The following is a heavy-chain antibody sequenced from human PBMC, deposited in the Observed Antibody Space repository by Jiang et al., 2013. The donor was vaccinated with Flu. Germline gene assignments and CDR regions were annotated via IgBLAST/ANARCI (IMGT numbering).Heavy chain of an antibody. CDR2: INHSGST. V-gene: IGHV4-4*02. D-gene: IGHD1-26*01. J-gene: IGHJ3*02. CDR1: GGSISSSNW. Sequence: GSGLVKPSGTLSLTCAVSGGSISSSNWWSWVRQPPGKGLEWIGEINHSGSTNYNPSLKSRVTISVDTSKNQFSLKLSSVTAADTAVYYCASSIVGATDAFDIWGQGTMVTVSS. CDR3: ASSIVGATDAFDI.